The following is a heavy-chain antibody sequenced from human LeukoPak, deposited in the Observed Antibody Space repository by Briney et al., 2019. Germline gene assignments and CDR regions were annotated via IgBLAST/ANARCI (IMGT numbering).Heavy chain of an antibody. CDR1: GYTFTGYY. Sequence: ASVKVSCKASGYTFTGYYMHWVRHAPGQGLEWMGRINPNSGGTNYAQKFQGRVRMTSDTSISTAYMEQSRLRSDGTAVYYCAREGRTQRTNWFDPWGERIRVTVSS. D-gene: IGHD1-1*01. J-gene: IGHJ5*02. CDR3: AREGRTQRTNWFDP. V-gene: IGHV1-2*06. CDR2: INPNSGGT.